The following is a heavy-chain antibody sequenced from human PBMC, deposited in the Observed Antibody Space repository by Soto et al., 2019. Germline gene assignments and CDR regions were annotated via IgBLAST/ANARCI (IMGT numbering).Heavy chain of an antibody. CDR3: AREAGWPRMVPYY. D-gene: IGHD2-8*01. Sequence: QVQLVQSGTEVKKPGASVNASCKAFGYTCTSYGFSWVRQVPGQGLEWLGWISAFNGDTQYSQTMKGRLTVTTDTATTTVHLELRSLIPADTAVYYCAREAGWPRMVPYYWGQGTLVTVS. J-gene: IGHJ4*02. V-gene: IGHV1-18*04. CDR1: GYTCTSYG. CDR2: ISAFNGDT.